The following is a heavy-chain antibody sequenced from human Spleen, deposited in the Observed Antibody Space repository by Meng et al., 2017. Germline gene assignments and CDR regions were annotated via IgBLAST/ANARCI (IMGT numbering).Heavy chain of an antibody. CDR1: GDSVSNISTT. CDR2: TYYRSKWYH. D-gene: IGHD4-17*01. V-gene: IGHV6-1*01. Sequence: LRLSCAISGDSVSNISTTWNWIRQSPSRGLEWLGRTYYRSKWYHDYAVSVKSRITINSDTSKNQFFLQLNSVTPEDTAMYYCARPGTMVTSGGWFDPWGQGTLVTVSS. J-gene: IGHJ5*02. CDR3: ARPGTMVTSGGWFDP.